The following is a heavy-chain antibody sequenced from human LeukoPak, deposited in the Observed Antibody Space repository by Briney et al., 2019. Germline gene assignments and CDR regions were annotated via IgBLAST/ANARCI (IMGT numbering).Heavy chain of an antibody. CDR3: ARGGDRDY. J-gene: IGHJ4*02. V-gene: IGHV3-13*04. Sequence: GGSLRLSCAASGFTFSSYDMHWVRQVTGKRLEWVSAIGIAGDTSYLDSVKGRFTISRENAKNSLYLQMNSLRAGDTAVYYCARGGDRDYWGQGTLVTVSS. CDR1: GFTFSSYD. CDR2: IGIAGDT.